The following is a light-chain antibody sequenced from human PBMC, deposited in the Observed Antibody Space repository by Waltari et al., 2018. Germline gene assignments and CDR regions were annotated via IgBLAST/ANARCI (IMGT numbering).Light chain of an antibody. V-gene: IGKV3-20*01. CDR1: QSVTNNY. CDR2: HAS. CDR3: QQYHSSRVT. Sequence: TMLTQSPGTLSLSPGERATISCRASQSVTNNYLAWYQQTPGQAPRLLIYHASSRATGIPDRFSGDGSGTDFTLTISRLEPEDFAVYYCQQYHSSRVTFGQGTKVEVK. J-gene: IGKJ1*01.